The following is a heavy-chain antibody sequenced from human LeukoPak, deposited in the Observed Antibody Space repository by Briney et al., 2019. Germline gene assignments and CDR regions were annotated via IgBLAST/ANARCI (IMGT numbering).Heavy chain of an antibody. V-gene: IGHV3-21*01. Sequence: GGPLRLSLAASGFTFISYTMNGVRQAPGKGREWVSSISSTSRYIYYADSVKGRFTISRDSAKNSVYLQMNSLRAEDTAVYYCTRAVAADDFSPGYWGQGTLVAVSS. J-gene: IGHJ4*02. D-gene: IGHD3/OR15-3a*01. CDR1: GFTFISYT. CDR3: TRAVAADDFSPGY. CDR2: ISSTSRYI.